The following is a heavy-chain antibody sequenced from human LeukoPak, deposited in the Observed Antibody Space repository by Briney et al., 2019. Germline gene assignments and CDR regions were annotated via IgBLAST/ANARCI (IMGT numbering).Heavy chain of an antibody. V-gene: IGHV3-23*01. J-gene: IGHJ4*02. CDR3: AKARGYDGYDFCDY. CDR2: ISGGGDKI. CDR1: GFTFSDYY. Sequence: PGGSLRLSCAASGFTFSDYYMSWVRQAPGKGLEWVSTISGGGDKIFYADSVKGRFTISGDNSKNMLYLQMNSLRAEDTALYYCAKARGYDGYDFCDYWGQGTLVTVSS. D-gene: IGHD5-12*01.